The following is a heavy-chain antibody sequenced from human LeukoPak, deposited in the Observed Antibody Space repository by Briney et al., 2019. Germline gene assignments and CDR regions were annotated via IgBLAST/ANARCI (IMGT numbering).Heavy chain of an antibody. Sequence: GGSLRLSCAASGFTFNDYWMTWVRQAPGKGLEWVANIKQDGSEKYYVDSVKGRFTISRDNAKNSLYLQMNSLRVEDTAVYYCARVSFGAFDYWGQGTLVTVSS. J-gene: IGHJ4*02. CDR2: IKQDGSEK. CDR1: GFTFNDYW. D-gene: IGHD3-10*01. V-gene: IGHV3-7*01. CDR3: ARVSFGAFDY.